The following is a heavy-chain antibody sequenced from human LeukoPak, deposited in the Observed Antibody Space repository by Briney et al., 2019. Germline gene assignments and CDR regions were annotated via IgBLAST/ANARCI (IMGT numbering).Heavy chain of an antibody. V-gene: IGHV1-8*01. CDR3: ARAHYSNYGAWFDP. CDR1: GYTFTSYD. J-gene: IGHJ5*02. Sequence: ASVKVSCKASGYTFTSYDINWVRQATGQGLEWMGWVNPNSGNTGYAQKFQGRVTMTRNTSISTAYMELSSLRSEDTAVYYCARAHYSNYGAWFDPWGQGTLVTVSS. CDR2: VNPNSGNT. D-gene: IGHD4-4*01.